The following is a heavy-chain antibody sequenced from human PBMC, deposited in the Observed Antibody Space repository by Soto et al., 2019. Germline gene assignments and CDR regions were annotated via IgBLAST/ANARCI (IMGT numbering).Heavy chain of an antibody. D-gene: IGHD2-2*01. CDR1: GFIFSDYA. CDR3: ARARNQIPHYYYYGIDV. Sequence: QVQLVESGGGVVQPGRSLRLSCAASGFIFSDYAMHWVRQAPGKGLEWVAVTSYDGSNKNYADSVKRRFTISRDNSKNXXHLQMNSLRAEDTAVYYCARARNQIPHYYYYGIDVWGQGTTVTVSS. V-gene: IGHV3-30-3*01. J-gene: IGHJ6*02. CDR2: TSYDGSNK.